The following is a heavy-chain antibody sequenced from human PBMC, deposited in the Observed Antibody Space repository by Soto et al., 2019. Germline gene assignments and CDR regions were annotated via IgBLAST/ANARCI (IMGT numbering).Heavy chain of an antibody. V-gene: IGHV3-23*01. Sequence: GGSLRLSCGASGFAFSTYAMSWVRQTPGKGLEWVSGISVSGGSRYYADSVKGRFTISRDTSKNTLYLQMNSLRAEDTALYYCATDLPGGEDDHYGMDVWGQGTTVTVS. J-gene: IGHJ6*02. D-gene: IGHD2-21*01. CDR2: ISVSGGSR. CDR1: GFAFSTYA. CDR3: ATDLPGGEDDHYGMDV.